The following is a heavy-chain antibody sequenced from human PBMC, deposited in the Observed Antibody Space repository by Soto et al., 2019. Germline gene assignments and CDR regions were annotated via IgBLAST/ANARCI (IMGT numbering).Heavy chain of an antibody. CDR1: GGTFSSYA. D-gene: IGHD5-12*01. CDR2: IIPIFGTA. CDR3: ATRGGDMATITYFDY. J-gene: IGHJ4*02. V-gene: IGHV1-69*01. Sequence: QVQQVQSGAEVKKPGSSVKVSCKASGGTFSSYAISWVRQAPGQGLEWMGGIIPIFGTANYAQKFQGRVTITADESTRTAYMELSSLRSEDTAVYYRATRGGDMATITYFDYWGQGTLVTVSS.